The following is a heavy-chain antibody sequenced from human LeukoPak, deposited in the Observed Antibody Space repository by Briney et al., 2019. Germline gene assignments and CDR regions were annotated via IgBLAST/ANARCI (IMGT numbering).Heavy chain of an antibody. CDR1: GYTFTSYD. D-gene: IGHD5-12*01. CDR3: ARAGPATTPPDY. CDR2: MNPNSGNT. V-gene: IGHV1-8*01. Sequence: ASVKVSCMASGYTFTSYDINWVRQATGQGLEWMGWMNPNSGNTGYAQKFQGRVTMTRNTSISTAYMELSSLRSEDTAVYYCARAGPATTPPDYWGQGTLVTVSS. J-gene: IGHJ4*02.